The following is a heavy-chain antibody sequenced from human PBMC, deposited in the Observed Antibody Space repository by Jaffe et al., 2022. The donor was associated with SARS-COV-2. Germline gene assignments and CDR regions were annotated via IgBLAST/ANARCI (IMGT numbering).Heavy chain of an antibody. J-gene: IGHJ4*02. CDR2: INTNTGNP. CDR1: GYTFTSYA. Sequence: QVQLVQSGSELKKPGASVKVSCKASGYTFTSYAMNWVRQAPGQGLEWMGWINTNTGNPTYAQGFTGRFVFSLDTSVSTAYLQISSLKAEDTAVYYCARGYCSGGSCYLDSIPGSPHDYWGQGTLVTVSS. D-gene: IGHD2-15*01. V-gene: IGHV7-4-1*02. CDR3: ARGYCSGGSCYLDSIPGSPHDY.